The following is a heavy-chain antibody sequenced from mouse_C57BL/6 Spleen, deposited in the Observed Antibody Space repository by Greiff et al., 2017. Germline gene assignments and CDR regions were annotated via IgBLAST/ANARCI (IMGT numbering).Heavy chain of an antibody. CDR2: ISSGGSYT. D-gene: IGHD2-4*01. Sequence: EVKLLESGGDLVKPGGSLKLSCAASGFTFSSYGMSWVRQTPDKRLEWVATISSGGSYTYYPDSVKGRFTISRDNAKNTLYQQMSSLKSEDTAMYYCARQGDYARYFDVWGTGTTVTVSS. J-gene: IGHJ1*03. V-gene: IGHV5-6*01. CDR3: ARQGDYARYFDV. CDR1: GFTFSSYG.